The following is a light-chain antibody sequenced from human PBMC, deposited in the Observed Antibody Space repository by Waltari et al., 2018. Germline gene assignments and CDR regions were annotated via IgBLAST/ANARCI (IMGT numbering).Light chain of an antibody. V-gene: IGLV1-47*01. CDR3: AAWDDSLSVWV. CDR2: SNN. CDR1: NSNTGTNY. Sequence: QSVLTQPPSASGTPGQRVTISCSGSNSNTGTNYVYWYQQLPGTAPKLLIHSNNQRPSGVPDRFSGSKSGTSASLAISGLRSEDEADYYCAAWDDSLSVWVFGGGTKLTVL. J-gene: IGLJ3*02.